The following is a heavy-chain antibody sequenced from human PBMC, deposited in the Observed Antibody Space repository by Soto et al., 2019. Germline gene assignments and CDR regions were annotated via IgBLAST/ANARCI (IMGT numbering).Heavy chain of an antibody. D-gene: IGHD6-19*01. Sequence: SETLSLTCAVYGGSFSGYYWSWIRQPPGKGLEWIGEINHSGSTNYNPSLKSRVTISVDTSKNQFSLKLSSVTAADTAVYYCARSGSGWYSGYYYYGMDVWGQGTTVT. CDR2: INHSGST. V-gene: IGHV4-34*01. CDR1: GGSFSGYY. CDR3: ARSGSGWYSGYYYYGMDV. J-gene: IGHJ6*02.